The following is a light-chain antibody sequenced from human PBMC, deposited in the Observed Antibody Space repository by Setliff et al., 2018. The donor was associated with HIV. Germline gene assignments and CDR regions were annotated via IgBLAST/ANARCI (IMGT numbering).Light chain of an antibody. J-gene: IGLJ1*01. CDR2: QAT. Sequence: QSVLIQPASVSGSPGQSITISCTGTSSDIGRYNLVSWYQQYPGKAPKLMIYQATKRPSGVSNRFSGSKSGNTASLTISGLQAEDEADYYCCSNTGSNTYVFGSGTKVTVL. CDR1: SSDIGRYNL. V-gene: IGLV2-23*01. CDR3: CSNTGSNTYV.